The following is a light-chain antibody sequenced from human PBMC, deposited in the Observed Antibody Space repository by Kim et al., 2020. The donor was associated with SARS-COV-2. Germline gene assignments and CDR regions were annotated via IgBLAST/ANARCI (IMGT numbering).Light chain of an antibody. CDR2: LAS. CDR1: QGIRNA. J-gene: IGKJ3*01. V-gene: IGKV1-17*01. CDR3: LQHNSYPFT. Sequence: ASIGDRVTITCRASQGIRNALGWYQQKPGRAPQRLIYLASSLESGVPSRFSGSGSGTEFTLTISSLQPEDFATYYCLQHNSYPFTFGPGTKVDIK.